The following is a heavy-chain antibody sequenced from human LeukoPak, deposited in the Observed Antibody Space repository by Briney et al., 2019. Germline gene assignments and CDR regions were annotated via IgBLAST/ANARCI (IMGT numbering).Heavy chain of an antibody. CDR2: VYIAVST. V-gene: IGHV3-53*01. CDR3: ARRAGAYTHPYDY. D-gene: IGHD3-16*01. CDR1: GGTVSSNS. Sequence: GWSLRLSCTVSGGTVSSNSMSWVRQAPGKGLGWVSFVYIAVSTHYSDPVKGRLTISIDNSKITLYLQMISLRAEDTAVYYCARRAGAYTHPYDYWGQGTLVTVSS. J-gene: IGHJ4*02.